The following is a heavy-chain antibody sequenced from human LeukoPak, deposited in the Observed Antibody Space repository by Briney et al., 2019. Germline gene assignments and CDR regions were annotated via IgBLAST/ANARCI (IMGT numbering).Heavy chain of an antibody. V-gene: IGHV4-59*01. J-gene: IGHJ4*02. D-gene: IGHD4-11*01. CDR3: ARFRLQTFDY. CDR2: IYYSGST. CDR1: GGSISSYY. Sequence: SETLSLTCTVSGGSISSYYWSWIRQPPGKGLEWIGYIYYSGSTNYNPSLKSRVTISVDTSKNQFSLKLSSVTAADTAVYYCARFRLQTFDYWGQGTLVTVSS.